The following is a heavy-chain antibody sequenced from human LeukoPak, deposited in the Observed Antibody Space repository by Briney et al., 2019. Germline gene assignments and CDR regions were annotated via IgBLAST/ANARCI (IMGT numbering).Heavy chain of an antibody. CDR3: ATLPYSSSPRGYYYYYMDV. V-gene: IGHV4-31*03. CDR1: GGSISSGGYY. J-gene: IGHJ6*03. CDR2: IYYSGST. Sequence: SQTLSLTCTVSGGSISSGGYYWSWIRQHPGKGLEWIGYIYYSGSTYYNPSLKSRVTISVDTSKNQFSLKLSSVTAADTAVYYCATLPYSSSPRGYYYYYMDVWGKGTTVTVSS. D-gene: IGHD6-13*01.